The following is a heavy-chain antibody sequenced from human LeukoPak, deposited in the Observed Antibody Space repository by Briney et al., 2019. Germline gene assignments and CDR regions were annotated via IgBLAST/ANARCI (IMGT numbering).Heavy chain of an antibody. D-gene: IGHD5-24*01. CDR3: AREGDGYTDPFDY. J-gene: IGHJ4*02. V-gene: IGHV3-7*01. CDR1: GFTFTTYW. Sequence: PGESLRLPCAASGFTFTTYWMSWVRQLPGKGLEWVANINQDGTEKYYVDSVKGRFTISRDNARNSLYLQMNSLRAEDTAVYYCAREGDGYTDPFDYWGQGTLVTVSS. CDR2: INQDGTEK.